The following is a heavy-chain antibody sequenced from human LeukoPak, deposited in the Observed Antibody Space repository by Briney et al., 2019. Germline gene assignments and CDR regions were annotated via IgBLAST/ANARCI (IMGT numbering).Heavy chain of an antibody. CDR1: GFTFSSYA. CDR3: ARGGPLRTFDY. Sequence: PGRSLRLSCAASGFTFSSYAMHWVRQAPGKGLEWVAVISYDGSNKYYADSVKGRFTISRDNAKNTLYLQMNSLRAEDTAVYYCARGGPLRTFDYWGQGTLVTVSS. J-gene: IGHJ4*02. V-gene: IGHV3-30-3*01. CDR2: ISYDGSNK.